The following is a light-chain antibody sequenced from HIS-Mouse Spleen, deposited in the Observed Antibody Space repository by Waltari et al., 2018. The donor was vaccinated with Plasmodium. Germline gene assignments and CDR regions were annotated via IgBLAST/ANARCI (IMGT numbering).Light chain of an antibody. CDR2: DAS. J-gene: IGKJ5*01. CDR3: QQFNSYPQGT. Sequence: AIQLTQSPSSLSASVGDRVTITCRASQGISSALAWYQQKPGKAPKLLIYDASSLESGVPSRFSGSGSGTDFTLTISSLQPEDFATYYCQQFNSYPQGTFSQGTRLEIK. V-gene: IGKV1-13*02. CDR1: QGISSA.